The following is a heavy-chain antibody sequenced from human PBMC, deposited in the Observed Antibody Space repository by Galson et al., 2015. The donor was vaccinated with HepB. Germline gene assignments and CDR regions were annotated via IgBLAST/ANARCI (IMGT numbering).Heavy chain of an antibody. CDR3: ARVKAMVTYYYYYYGMDV. Sequence: SVKVSCKASGYTFTSYAMHWVRQAPGQRLEWMGWINAGNGNTKYSQKFQGRVTITRDTSASTAYMELSSLRSEDTAVYYCARVKAMVTYYYYYYGMDVWGQGTTVTVSS. CDR1: GYTFTSYA. J-gene: IGHJ6*02. V-gene: IGHV1-3*01. CDR2: INAGNGNT. D-gene: IGHD5-18*01.